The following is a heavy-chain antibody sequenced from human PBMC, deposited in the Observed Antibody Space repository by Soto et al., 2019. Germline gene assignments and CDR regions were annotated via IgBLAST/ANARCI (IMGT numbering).Heavy chain of an antibody. D-gene: IGHD3-16*02. V-gene: IGHV3-23*01. J-gene: IGHJ4*02. CDR1: GCTFSSYA. Sequence: VQLLESGGGLVQPGGSLTLSCATSGCTFSSYAMVWVRQAAEKGLEWVASISNNGDTAYYADSVKGRFTISRGNSENTLYLQMNGLRADDTALYFCAKSRVFIGAIVTLLDSWGQGTQVTVSS. CDR2: ISNNGDTA. CDR3: AKSRVFIGAIVTLLDS.